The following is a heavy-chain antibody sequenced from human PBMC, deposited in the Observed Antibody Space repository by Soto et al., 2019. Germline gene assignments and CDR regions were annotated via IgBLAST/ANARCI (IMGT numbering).Heavy chain of an antibody. Sequence: EVQLVESGGGLVKPGGSLRLSCADSGFSFSYYSMNWIRQAPGQGLEWVSAISSNSAYIYYADSVKGRFTISRDNAKNSLYLQMNSLSADDTSVYDGARGGREIPAHVDFCGLGTLVTVSS. J-gene: IGHJ4*02. CDR2: ISSNSAYI. CDR1: GFSFSYYS. D-gene: IGHD2-21*01. CDR3: ARGGREIPAHVDF. V-gene: IGHV3-21*01.